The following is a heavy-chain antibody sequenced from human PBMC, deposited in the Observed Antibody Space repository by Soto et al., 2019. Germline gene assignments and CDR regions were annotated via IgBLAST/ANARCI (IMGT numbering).Heavy chain of an antibody. V-gene: IGHV4-4*02. Sequence: PSEALSITCAGSGSSFTSNNLWTWVRQPPGQGLEWIGEIYRTGSTNYNPSLKSRVTISLDKSENQFSLKVTSLTAADTAVYYCASRDPGTSVDYWGQGTLVTVSS. CDR3: ASRDPGTSVDY. CDR2: IYRTGST. CDR1: GSSFTSNNL. J-gene: IGHJ4*02. D-gene: IGHD1-7*01.